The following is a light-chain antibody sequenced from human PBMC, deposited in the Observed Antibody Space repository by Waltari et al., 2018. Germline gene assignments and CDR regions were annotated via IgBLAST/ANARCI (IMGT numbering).Light chain of an antibody. Sequence: EIFLTHSPAPLSVSAGERAAPSCRTSQSIGTSLAWYQHRTGQAPRLLIYDASKGAVGIPARFSGSGSGTDFTLTIDTLEPEDFAVYYCQQRNSWPRTFGQGTKVEI. V-gene: IGKV3-11*01. J-gene: IGKJ1*01. CDR2: DAS. CDR1: QSIGTS. CDR3: QQRNSWPRT.